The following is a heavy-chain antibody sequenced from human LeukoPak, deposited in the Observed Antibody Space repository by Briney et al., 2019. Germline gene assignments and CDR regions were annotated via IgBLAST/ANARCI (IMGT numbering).Heavy chain of an antibody. CDR2: IYYSGST. CDR1: GGSISSGGYY. V-gene: IGHV4-61*08. J-gene: IGHJ6*02. CDR3: ASGYGDYDYYYYYGMDV. D-gene: IGHD4-17*01. Sequence: SETLSLTCTVSGGSISSGGYYWSWIRQPPGKGLEWIGYIYYSGSTNYNPSLKSRVIISVDTSKNQFSLKLSSVTAADTAVYYCASGYGDYDYYYYYGMDVWGQGTTVTVSS.